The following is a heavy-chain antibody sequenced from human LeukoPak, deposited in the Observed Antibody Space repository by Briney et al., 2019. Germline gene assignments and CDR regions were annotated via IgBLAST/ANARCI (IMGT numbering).Heavy chain of an antibody. CDR1: GFTFSSYD. Sequence: GGSLRLSCAASGFTFSSYDMHWVRQTTGKGLEWVSTIGTADDTYYPGSVKGRFTISRENAKNSLYLQMNSLRAEDTAVYYCARGYNWNDAFFDYWGQGTLVTVSS. J-gene: IGHJ4*02. CDR3: ARGYNWNDAFFDY. CDR2: IGTADDT. D-gene: IGHD1-1*01. V-gene: IGHV3-13*01.